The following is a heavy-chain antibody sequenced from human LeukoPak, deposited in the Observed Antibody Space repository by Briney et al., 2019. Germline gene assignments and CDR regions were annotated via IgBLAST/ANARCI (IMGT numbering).Heavy chain of an antibody. D-gene: IGHD6-13*01. V-gene: IGHV4-59*01. J-gene: IGHJ6*03. Sequence: PSETLSLTCTVSGGSISSYYWSWIRQPPGKGLEWIGYIYYSGSTNYNPSLKSRVTISVDTSKNQFSLKLSSVTAADTAVYYCASNSHFPGIAAAPDPYYYYYMDVWGKGTTVTVSS. CDR1: GGSISSYY. CDR2: IYYSGST. CDR3: ASNSHFPGIAAAPDPYYYYYMDV.